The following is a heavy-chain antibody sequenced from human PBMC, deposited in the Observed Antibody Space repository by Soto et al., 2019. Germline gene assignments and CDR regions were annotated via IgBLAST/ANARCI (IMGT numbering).Heavy chain of an antibody. Sequence: EVQLVESGGGLIQPGGSLRLSCAASGFTFSSYEMNWVRQAPGKGLEWVSYISSSGSTIYYADSVKGRFTISRDNAKNSLYLQMNSLRDEDTAVYYCARDGAPVGATLSYYYGMDVWGQGTTVTVSS. CDR2: ISSSGSTI. CDR1: GFTFSSYE. V-gene: IGHV3-48*03. J-gene: IGHJ6*02. D-gene: IGHD1-26*01. CDR3: ARDGAPVGATLSYYYGMDV.